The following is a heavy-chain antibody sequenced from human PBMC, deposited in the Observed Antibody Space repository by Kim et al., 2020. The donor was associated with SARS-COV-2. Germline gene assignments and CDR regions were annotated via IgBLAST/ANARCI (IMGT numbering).Heavy chain of an antibody. J-gene: IGHJ4*02. CDR3: ARAGTWGWAPLFY. CDR2: IIPILGIA. CDR1: GGTFSSYA. V-gene: IGHV1-69*04. Sequence: SVKVSCKASGGTFSSYAISWVRQAPGQGLEWMGRIIPILGIANYAQKFQGRVTITADKSTSTAYMELSSLRSEDTAVYYCARAGTWGWAPLFYWGQGTLVTVSS. D-gene: IGHD7-27*01.